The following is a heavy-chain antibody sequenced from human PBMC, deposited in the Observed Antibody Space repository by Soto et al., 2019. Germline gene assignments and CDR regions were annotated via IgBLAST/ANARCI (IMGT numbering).Heavy chain of an antibody. D-gene: IGHD3-22*01. Sequence: GGSLRLSCEVSGFTFSSYGMHWVRQAPGKGLEWVAVISYDGSNKYYADSVKGRFTISRDNSKNTLYLQMNSLRAEDTAVYYCAKDHDSSGYYNWFDPWGQGTLVTVSS. J-gene: IGHJ5*02. V-gene: IGHV3-30*18. CDR1: GFTFSSYG. CDR2: ISYDGSNK. CDR3: AKDHDSSGYYNWFDP.